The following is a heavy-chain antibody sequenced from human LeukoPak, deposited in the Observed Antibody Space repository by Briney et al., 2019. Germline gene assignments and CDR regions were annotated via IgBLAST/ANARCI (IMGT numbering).Heavy chain of an antibody. CDR3: ARDLATTVNWFDP. V-gene: IGHV3-23*01. CDR1: GFTFSSYA. J-gene: IGHJ5*02. D-gene: IGHD4-11*01. CDR2: ISGSGGDT. Sequence: GGSLRLSCAASGFTFSSYAMTWVRQAPGKGLEWVSAISGSGGDTYHADSVKGRFTISRDNSKNTLYLQMNSLRAEDTAVYYCARDLATTVNWFDPWGQGTLVTVSS.